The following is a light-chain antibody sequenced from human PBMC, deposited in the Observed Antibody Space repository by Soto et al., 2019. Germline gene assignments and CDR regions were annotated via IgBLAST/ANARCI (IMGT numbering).Light chain of an antibody. CDR1: QSVSSN. CDR3: QKYSSSRT. J-gene: IGKJ1*01. CDR2: GAS. Sequence: EMIMTQCPATLSVYPGERASLSCRASQSVSSNLAWYQQKPGKPPRLLIYGASTRATGIPVRFTGSGSETVFTLTITRLEDEDFAMYYRQKYSSSRTFGQGTKVDI. V-gene: IGKV3D-15*01.